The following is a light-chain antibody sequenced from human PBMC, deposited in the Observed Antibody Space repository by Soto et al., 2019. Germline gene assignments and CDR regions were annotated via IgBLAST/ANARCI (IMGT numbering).Light chain of an antibody. CDR2: AAS. J-gene: IGKJ5*01. Sequence: DIQMTQSPSSLSASVGDRVTITCRASPSISYFLSWYQQKPGQAPKILIYAASSLQSGVPSRFSGSGSGTDFTLTISSLQPEDFATYYCQQAHGTFGQGTRLDIK. V-gene: IGKV1-39*01. CDR3: QQAHGT. CDR1: PSISYF.